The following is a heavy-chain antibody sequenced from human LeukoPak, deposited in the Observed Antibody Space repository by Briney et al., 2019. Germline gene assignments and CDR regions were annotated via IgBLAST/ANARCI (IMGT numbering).Heavy chain of an antibody. CDR3: SRDYYYDSSGYYPAMNY. CDR1: GFTFGDYA. V-gene: IGHV3-49*04. CDR2: IRSKAKGGTT. J-gene: IGHJ4*02. Sequence: GGSLRLSCTASGFTFGDYAMSWVRQAPGKGLEWVGFIRSKAKGGTTQYAASVKGRFTVSRDDSKSIAYLQVNGLKTEDTAVYYCSRDYYYDSSGYYPAMNYWGQGTLVTVSS. D-gene: IGHD3-22*01.